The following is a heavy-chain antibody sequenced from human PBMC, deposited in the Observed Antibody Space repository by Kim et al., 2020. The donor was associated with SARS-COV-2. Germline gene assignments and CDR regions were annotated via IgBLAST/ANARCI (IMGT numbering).Heavy chain of an antibody. Sequence: AQKFQGRVTITADESTSTAYMELSSLRSEDTAVYYCARGLIVAAYHAFDIWGQGTMVTVSS. V-gene: IGHV1-69*01. D-gene: IGHD5-12*01. CDR3: ARGLIVAAYHAFDI. J-gene: IGHJ3*02.